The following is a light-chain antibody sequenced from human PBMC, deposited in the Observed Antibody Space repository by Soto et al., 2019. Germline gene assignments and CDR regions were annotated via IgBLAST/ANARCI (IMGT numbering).Light chain of an antibody. J-gene: IGLJ2*01. V-gene: IGLV2-14*01. Sequence: QSALTPPAYVSGSPGQSITISCTGTSSDVGGYNYVSWYQQHPGKAPKLMIYDVSNRPSGVSNRFSGSKSGNTASLTISGLQAEDEADYYCSSYTSSSTVVFGGGTKVTVL. CDR1: SSDVGGYNY. CDR2: DVS. CDR3: SSYTSSSTVV.